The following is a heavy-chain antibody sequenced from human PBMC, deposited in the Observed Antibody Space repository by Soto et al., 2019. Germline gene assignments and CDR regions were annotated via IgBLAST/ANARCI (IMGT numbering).Heavy chain of an antibody. CDR2: ISWNSGSI. J-gene: IGHJ3*02. V-gene: IGHV3-9*01. Sequence: GGSLRLSCAASGFTFDDYAMHWVRQAPGKGLEWVSGISWNSGSIGYADSVKGRFTISRDNAKNSLYLQMNSLRAEDTALYYCAKDSSGWSMPGSFDIWGQGTMVTVSS. CDR1: GFTFDDYA. CDR3: AKDSSGWSMPGSFDI. D-gene: IGHD6-19*01.